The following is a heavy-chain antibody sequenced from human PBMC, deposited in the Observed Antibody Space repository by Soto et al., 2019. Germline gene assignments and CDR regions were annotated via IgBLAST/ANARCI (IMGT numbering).Heavy chain of an antibody. CDR2: IHYSGST. V-gene: IGHV4-59*08. J-gene: IGHJ2*01. Sequence: QVQLQESGPGLVKPSETLSLTCTVSGGSISTYYWSWIRQPPGKGLEWIGYIHYSGSTNYNPSLRSQVAISVDTSKNQFSLKLTSVTAADTAVYYCARRYYGGNYWYFDLWGRGTLVTVSS. CDR3: ARRYYGGNYWYFDL. CDR1: GGSISTYY. D-gene: IGHD4-17*01.